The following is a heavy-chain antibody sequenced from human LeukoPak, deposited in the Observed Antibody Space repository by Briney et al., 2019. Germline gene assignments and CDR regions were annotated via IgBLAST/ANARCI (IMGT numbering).Heavy chain of an antibody. Sequence: SETLSLTCTVSGGSISSGSYYWSWIRQPAGTGLEWLGRIYTSGSTNYNPSLKSRVTISVDTSKNQFSLKLSSVTAADTAVYYCARLKKGFTFDYWGQGTLVTVSS. CDR3: ARLKKGFTFDY. J-gene: IGHJ4*02. V-gene: IGHV4-61*02. CDR1: GGSISSGSYY. CDR2: IYTSGST.